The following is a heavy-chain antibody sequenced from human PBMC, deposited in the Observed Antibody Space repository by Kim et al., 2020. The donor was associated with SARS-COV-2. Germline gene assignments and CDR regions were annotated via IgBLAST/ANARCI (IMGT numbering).Heavy chain of an antibody. Sequence: ETLSLTCTVSGGSISSSSYYWGWIRQPPGKGLEWIGSIYYSGSTYYNPSLKSRVTISVDTSKNQFSLKLSSVTAADTAVYYCARTYGSGLSWGQGTLVTVSS. CDR3: ARTYGSGLS. D-gene: IGHD3-10*01. V-gene: IGHV4-39*07. CDR2: IYYSGST. J-gene: IGHJ4*02. CDR1: GGSISSSSYY.